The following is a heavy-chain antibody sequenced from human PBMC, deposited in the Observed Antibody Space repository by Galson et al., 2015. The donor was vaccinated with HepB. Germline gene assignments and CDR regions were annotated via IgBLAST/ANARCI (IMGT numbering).Heavy chain of an antibody. CDR2: IYYSGTT. CDR1: GGSVGTGGYH. CDR3: ARTDAFFFGTGSSPFDS. J-gene: IGHJ4*02. Sequence: LSLTCTVSGGSVGTGGYHWTWIRQHPGKGLEWIGYIYYSGTTSYNPSLKSRVTISADTSKNQLSLKLTSVTAADTAVYYCARTDAFFFGTGSSPFDSWGQGTLVTVSS. V-gene: IGHV4-31*03. D-gene: IGHD3-10*01.